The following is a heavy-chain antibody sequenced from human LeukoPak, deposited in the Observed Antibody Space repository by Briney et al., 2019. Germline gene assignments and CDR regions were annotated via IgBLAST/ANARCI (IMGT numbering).Heavy chain of an antibody. CDR1: GYTFTDYY. J-gene: IGHJ4*02. CDR2: INPNSGGT. Sequence: ASVKVSCKASGYTFTDYYMHWVRQAPGQGLEWMGWINPNSGGTNYAQKFQGRVTMTRDTSISTAYMELSRLRSDDTAVYYCARDSRFLEWLGYYFDYWGQGTLVTVSS. D-gene: IGHD3-3*01. V-gene: IGHV1-2*02. CDR3: ARDSRFLEWLGYYFDY.